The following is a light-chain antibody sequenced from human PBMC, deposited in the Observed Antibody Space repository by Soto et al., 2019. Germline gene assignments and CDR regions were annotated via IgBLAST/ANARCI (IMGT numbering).Light chain of an antibody. CDR2: KAS. CDR3: LQYNSYSLT. CDR1: RSITSW. V-gene: IGKV1-5*03. Sequence: DIQMTQSPSTLSASVGDRVTITCRDSRSITSWLAWYQQKPGKAPNLLIYKASSLESGVPSRFSGSGSGTEFTLTISTLQPDDFATYYCLQYNSYSLTFGGGTKVEIK. J-gene: IGKJ4*01.